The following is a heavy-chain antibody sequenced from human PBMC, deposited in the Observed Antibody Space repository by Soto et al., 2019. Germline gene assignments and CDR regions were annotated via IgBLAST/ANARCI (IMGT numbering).Heavy chain of an antibody. V-gene: IGHV4-34*01. D-gene: IGHD2-21*02. CDR2: INHSGST. CDR3: ATLRVAYCGGDCYSPYFDY. J-gene: IGHJ4*02. Sequence: SETLSLTCAVYGESFSGYYWSWIRQPPGKGPEWIGEINHSGSTNYNPSLKSRVTISVDTSKNQFSLKLSSVTAADTAVYYCATLRVAYCGGDCYSPYFDYWGQGTLVTAPQ. CDR1: GESFSGYY.